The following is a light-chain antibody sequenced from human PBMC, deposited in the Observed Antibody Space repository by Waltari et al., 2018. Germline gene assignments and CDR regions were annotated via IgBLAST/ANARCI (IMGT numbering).Light chain of an antibody. V-gene: IGKV3-15*01. CDR2: GAS. CDR3: QQYTDWPPTWT. Sequence: EIVMTQSPDTLSVSPGERATLSCSASESVSSNLAWYQQKPGQAPRVLILGASTRAPGVPARFSGSGSGTEFTLTISSLQSEALAIYYCQQYTDWPPTWTFGQGTKVEI. CDR1: ESVSSN. J-gene: IGKJ1*01.